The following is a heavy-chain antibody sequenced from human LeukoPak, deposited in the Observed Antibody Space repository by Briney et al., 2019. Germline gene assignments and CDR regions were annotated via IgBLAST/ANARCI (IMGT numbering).Heavy chain of an antibody. D-gene: IGHD5-18*01. CDR2: IYPGDSDT. V-gene: IGHV5-51*01. Sequence: GESLKISCKGSGYSFPSYLIGRVRQMPGKGLEWMGIIYPGDSDTRYSPSFQGQVTISADKSISTAYLQWSSLKASDTAMYYCARHRRGYSYDPYYFDYWGQGTLVTVSS. J-gene: IGHJ4*02. CDR3: ARHRRGYSYDPYYFDY. CDR1: GYSFPSYL.